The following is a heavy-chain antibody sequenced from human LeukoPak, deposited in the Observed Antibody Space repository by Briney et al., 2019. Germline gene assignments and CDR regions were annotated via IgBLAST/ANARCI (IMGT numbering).Heavy chain of an antibody. J-gene: IGHJ3*02. CDR3: ATDFSVPAAIEGSRAFDI. CDR2: FDPEDGET. D-gene: IGHD2-2*02. V-gene: IGHV1-24*01. Sequence: ASVKDSCKVSGYTLTELSMHWVRQAPGKGLERLGGFDPEDGETIHAQKFQGRVTMTEDTSTDTAYMELNSLRSEDTAVYYCATDFSVPAAIEGSRAFDIWGQGTMVTVSS. CDR1: GYTLTELS.